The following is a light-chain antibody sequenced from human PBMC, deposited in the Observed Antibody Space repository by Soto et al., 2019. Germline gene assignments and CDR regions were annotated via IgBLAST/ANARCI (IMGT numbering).Light chain of an antibody. Sequence: EIVLTQSPATLSVSPGERATLSCRASQSVSSNLAWYQQKPGQAPRLLIYGASSRATGLPDRFRGSGSGTDFTLAITRLEPEEFAVYACHQYSSSPPTVGQGTRLEIK. J-gene: IGKJ5*01. CDR1: QSVSSN. CDR3: HQYSSSPPT. CDR2: GAS. V-gene: IGKV3-20*01.